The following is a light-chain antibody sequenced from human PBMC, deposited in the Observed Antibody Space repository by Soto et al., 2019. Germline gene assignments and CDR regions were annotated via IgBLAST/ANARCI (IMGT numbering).Light chain of an antibody. CDR2: LGS. CDR3: MQALQTPLT. V-gene: IGKV2-28*01. CDR1: QSLLHSNGYNY. J-gene: IGKJ3*01. Sequence: DIVMTRSPLSLPVTPGEPASISCRSSQSLLHSNGYNYLDWYLQKPGQSPQLLIYLGSNRASGVPNRFSGSGLGTDFTLKISRVEAEDVGVYYCMQALQTPLTFGPGTKVDIK.